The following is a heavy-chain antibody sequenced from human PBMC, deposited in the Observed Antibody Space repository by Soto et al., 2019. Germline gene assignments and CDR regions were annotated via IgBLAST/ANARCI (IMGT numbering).Heavy chain of an antibody. V-gene: IGHV3-66*01. CDR1: GFTVSSSD. D-gene: IGHD6-19*01. J-gene: IGHJ4*02. CDR3: AKDGTRIAVAERLGY. CDR2: IYSGGST. Sequence: GXSLRLSCAASGFTVSSSDMSWVRQAPGKGLEWVSVIYSGGSTHYADSVKGRFTISRDNSKNTLFLQMNSLRAEDTAVYYCAKDGTRIAVAERLGYWGQGTLVTVSS.